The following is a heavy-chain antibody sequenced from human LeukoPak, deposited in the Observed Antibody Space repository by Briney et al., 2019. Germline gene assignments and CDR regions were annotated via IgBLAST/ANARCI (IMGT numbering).Heavy chain of an antibody. D-gene: IGHD5-12*01. CDR2: IFYSGST. Sequence: SETLSLTCTVXGXXVSXGYXXWXXXRXXXGMGLEWIGCIFYSGSTDYNSSLKSRVTISLXTSKNQFSLKLSSVTAADTAVYYXARXDVATTGHFDYWGQGTLVTVSS. V-gene: IGHV4-61*01. J-gene: IGHJ4*02. CDR1: GXXVSXGYXX. CDR3: ARXDVATTGHFDY.